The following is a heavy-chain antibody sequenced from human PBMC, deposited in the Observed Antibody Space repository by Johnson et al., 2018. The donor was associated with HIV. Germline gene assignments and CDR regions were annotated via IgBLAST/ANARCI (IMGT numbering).Heavy chain of an antibody. V-gene: IGHV3-66*01. CDR1: GFTVSSNH. J-gene: IGHJ3*02. CDR3: ARLQSSGYWSFDAFDI. CDR2: IYSGGTT. D-gene: IGHD3-22*01. Sequence: EKLVESGGGLVQPGGSLRLSCAASGFTVSSNHMSWVRQAPGKGLEWVSFIYSGGTTYYADSVKGRFTISRDSSKNTLYLQMNSLRAEETALYYCARLQSSGYWSFDAFDIWGQGTMVTVSS.